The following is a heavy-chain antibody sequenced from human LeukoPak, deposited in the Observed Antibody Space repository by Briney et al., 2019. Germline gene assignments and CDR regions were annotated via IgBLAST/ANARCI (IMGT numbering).Heavy chain of an antibody. J-gene: IGHJ4*02. CDR2: IGVGSSWVSQ. CDR1: GFTFSHYA. V-gene: IGHV3-48*01. Sequence: GGSLRLPCTASGFTFSHYAMNWVRHAPGKGLEWVSYIGVGSSWVSQYYGDSVKGRFTISRDDAKNSLYLQMNSLRAEDTAVYYCARTPLPNYGDYSDYWGQGTLVTVSS. D-gene: IGHD4-17*01. CDR3: ARTPLPNYGDYSDY.